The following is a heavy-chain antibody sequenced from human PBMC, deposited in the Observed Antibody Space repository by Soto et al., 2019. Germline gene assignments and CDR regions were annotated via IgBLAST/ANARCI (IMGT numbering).Heavy chain of an antibody. CDR3: AKKYPGTRPFDY. J-gene: IGHJ4*02. D-gene: IGHD2-2*02. CDR1: GFTFSNYA. V-gene: IGHV3-23*01. Sequence: AGGSLRLSCAASGFTFSNYAMNWVRQAPGKGLEWVSAIGTDSDRYYADSVKGRFTISRDNSKTTLYLQMNSLRAEDTALYYCAKKYPGTRPFDYWGQGTLVTVSS. CDR2: IGTDSDR.